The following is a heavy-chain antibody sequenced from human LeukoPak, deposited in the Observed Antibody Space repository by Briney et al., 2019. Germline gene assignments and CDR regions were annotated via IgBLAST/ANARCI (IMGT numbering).Heavy chain of an antibody. CDR2: IYYSGST. V-gene: IGHV4-59*08. Sequence: KASETLSLTCTVSGRSISSYYWSWIRQPPGKGLEWIGYIYYSGSTNYNPSLKSRVTISVDTSKNQFSLKLSSVTAADTAVYYCAGVTAVADLGWFDPWGQGTLVTVSS. D-gene: IGHD6-19*01. J-gene: IGHJ5*02. CDR3: AGVTAVADLGWFDP. CDR1: GRSISSYY.